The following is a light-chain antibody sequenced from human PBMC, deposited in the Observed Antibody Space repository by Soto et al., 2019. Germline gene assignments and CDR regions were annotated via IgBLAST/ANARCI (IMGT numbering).Light chain of an antibody. CDR1: QGISNF. Sequence: DIQMTQSPSSLSASVGDRVTITCRANQGISNFLAWYQQKPGQVPKLLMYAASTLHSGVPSRFSGSRSGTDFTLTISSLQPEDVATYYCQQLNSYPITFGQGTRLEIK. CDR2: AAS. CDR3: QQLNSYPIT. V-gene: IGKV1-27*01. J-gene: IGKJ5*01.